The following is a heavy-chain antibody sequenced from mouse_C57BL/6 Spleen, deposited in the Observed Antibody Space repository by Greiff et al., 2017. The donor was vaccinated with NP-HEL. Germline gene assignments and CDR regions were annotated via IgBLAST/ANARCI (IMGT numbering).Heavy chain of an antibody. V-gene: IGHV5-17*01. CDR2: ISSGSSTI. CDR3: ARRTTVVGYYAMDY. Sequence: EVMLVESGGGLVKPGGSLKLSCAASGFTFSDYGMHWVRQAPEKGLEWVAYISSGSSTIYYADTVKGRFTISRDNAKNTLFLQMTSLRSEDTAMYYCARRTTVVGYYAMDYWGQGTSVTASS. CDR1: GFTFSDYG. J-gene: IGHJ4*01. D-gene: IGHD1-1*01.